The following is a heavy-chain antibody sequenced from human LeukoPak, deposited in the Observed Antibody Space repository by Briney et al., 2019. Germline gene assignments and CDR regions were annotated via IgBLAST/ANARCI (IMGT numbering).Heavy chain of an antibody. J-gene: IGHJ4*02. Sequence: PGVSLRLSCAASGFTFSSYGMHWVRQAPGKGLEWVAFIRSDGNNKYSADSVKGRFTISRDNSKNTMYLQINSLRAEDTAVYYCAKDQAHNSGWSAVLDYWGQGTLVTVSS. D-gene: IGHD6-19*01. CDR2: IRSDGNNK. V-gene: IGHV3-30*02. CDR1: GFTFSSYG. CDR3: AKDQAHNSGWSAVLDY.